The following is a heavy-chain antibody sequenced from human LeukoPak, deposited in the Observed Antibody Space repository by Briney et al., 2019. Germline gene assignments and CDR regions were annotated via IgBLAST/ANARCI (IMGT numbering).Heavy chain of an antibody. CDR1: GFTFSRYG. Sequence: GGSLRLSCAASGFTFSRYGMHWVRQAPGKGLEWVAFIRYDGSNKYYADSVKGRLTISRDNSKNTLYLQMNSLRAEDTAVYYCAKGAYSSGDWFDPWGKGTLVTVSS. V-gene: IGHV3-30*02. CDR3: AKGAYSSGDWFDP. J-gene: IGHJ5*02. CDR2: IRYDGSNK. D-gene: IGHD6-19*01.